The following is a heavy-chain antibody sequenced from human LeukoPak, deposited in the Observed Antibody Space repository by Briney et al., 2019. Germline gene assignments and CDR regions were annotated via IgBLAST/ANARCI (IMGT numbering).Heavy chain of an antibody. Sequence: GGSLRLSCTASGFTIRDYAMSWLRQAPGKGPEWVGFIRSKSAGGKADYAASVEGRFTISRDDSKSIAYLQMNSLSTEDTAVYYCTPDCSTTNCPFGYWGQGTLVTVSS. CDR1: GFTIRDYA. V-gene: IGHV3-49*03. D-gene: IGHD2-2*01. J-gene: IGHJ4*02. CDR3: TPDCSTTNCPFGY. CDR2: IRSKSAGGKA.